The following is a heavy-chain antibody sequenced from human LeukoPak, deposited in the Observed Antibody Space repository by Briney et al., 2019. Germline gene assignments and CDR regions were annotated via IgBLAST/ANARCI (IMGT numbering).Heavy chain of an antibody. D-gene: IGHD3-22*01. CDR1: GGSISSGDYY. V-gene: IGHV4-30-4*08. CDR3: ARTTYYYDSSGYFTFDY. CDR2: IYYSGST. Sequence: SQTLSLTCTVSGGSISSGDYYWSWIRQPPGKGLEWIGYIYYSGSTYYNPSLKSRVTISVDTSKNQFFLKLSSVTAADTAVYYCARTTYYYDSSGYFTFDYWGQGALVTVSS. J-gene: IGHJ4*02.